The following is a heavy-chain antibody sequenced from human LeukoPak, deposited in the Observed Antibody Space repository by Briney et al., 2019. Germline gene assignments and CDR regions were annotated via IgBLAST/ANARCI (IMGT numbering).Heavy chain of an antibody. J-gene: IGHJ4*02. Sequence: SETLSLTCTVSGGSISGFYWSWIRQPPGKELQWIGSIFYSGSTNYTPSLKSRVTISVDTSKNQFSLKLSSVTAAETAVYYCARQRFLEWYFDYWGQGTLVTVSS. CDR2: IFYSGST. V-gene: IGHV4-59*08. D-gene: IGHD3-3*01. CDR1: GGSISGFY. CDR3: ARQRFLEWYFDY.